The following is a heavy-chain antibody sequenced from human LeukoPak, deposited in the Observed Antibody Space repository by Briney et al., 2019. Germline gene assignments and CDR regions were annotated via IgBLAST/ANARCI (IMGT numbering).Heavy chain of an antibody. CDR3: ARDKRSGSYYNVDWFDP. V-gene: IGHV3-33*01. D-gene: IGHD3-10*01. J-gene: IGHJ5*02. CDR2: IWYDGSNK. CDR1: GFTFSSYG. Sequence: GGSLRLSCAASGFTFSSYGTHWVRQAPGKGLEWVAVIWYDGSNKYYADSVKGRFTISRDNSKNTLYLQMDSLRAEDTAVYYCARDKRSGSYYNVDWFDPWGQGTLVTVSS.